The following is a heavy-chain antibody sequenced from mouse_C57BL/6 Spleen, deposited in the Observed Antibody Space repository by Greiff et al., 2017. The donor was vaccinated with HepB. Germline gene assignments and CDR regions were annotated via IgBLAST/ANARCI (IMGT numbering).Heavy chain of an antibody. CDR1: GYAFSSSW. Sequence: VQLQQSGPELVKPGASVKISCKASGYAFSSSWMNWVKQRPGKGLEWIGRIYPGDGDTNYNGKFKGKATLTADKASSTAYMQLSSLTSEDSAVYFCARDGYYGSGAYWGQGTLVTVSA. J-gene: IGHJ3*01. D-gene: IGHD1-1*01. V-gene: IGHV1-82*01. CDR3: ARDGYYGSGAY. CDR2: IYPGDGDT.